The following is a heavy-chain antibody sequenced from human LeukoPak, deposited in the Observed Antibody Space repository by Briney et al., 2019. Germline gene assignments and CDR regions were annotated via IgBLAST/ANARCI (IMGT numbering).Heavy chain of an antibody. D-gene: IGHD2-15*01. CDR3: ARGRGYCSGGSCLRFDY. V-gene: IGHV3-30*03. Sequence: GGSLRLSCAASGFTVSSNYMSWVRQAPGKGLEWVAVTSYDGSNRYYADSVKGRFTISRDNSKNTLYLQMTSLRAEDTAVYYCARGRGYCSGGSCLRFDYWGQGTLVTVSS. CDR2: TSYDGSNR. CDR1: GFTVSSNY. J-gene: IGHJ4*02.